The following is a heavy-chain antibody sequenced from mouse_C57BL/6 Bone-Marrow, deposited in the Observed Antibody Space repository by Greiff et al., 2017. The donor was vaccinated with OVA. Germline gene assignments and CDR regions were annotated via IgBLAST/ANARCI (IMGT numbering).Heavy chain of an antibody. J-gene: IGHJ4*01. CDR2: IYPGGGYT. V-gene: IGHV1-63*01. CDR1: GYTFTNYW. Sequence: VQLVESGAELVRPGTSVKMSCKASGYTFTNYWIGWAKQRPGHGLEWIGDIYPGGGYTNYNEKFKGKATLTADKSSSTAYMQFSSLTSEDSAIYYGARILLRYYAMDYWGQGTSVTVSS. D-gene: IGHD1-1*01. CDR3: ARILLRYYAMDY.